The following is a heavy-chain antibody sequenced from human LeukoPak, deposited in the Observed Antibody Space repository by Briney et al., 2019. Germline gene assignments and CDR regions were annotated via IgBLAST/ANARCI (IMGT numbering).Heavy chain of an antibody. CDR2: ISSSSSYI. CDR3: ARATWDPNYYYYMDV. CDR1: GFTFKNYA. Sequence: PGGSLRLSCAASGFTFKNYAIYWVRQAPGKGLEWVSSISSSSSYIYYADSVKGRFTISRDNAKNSLFLQMNSLRAEDTAVYFCARATWDPNYYYYMDVWGKGTTVTISS. V-gene: IGHV3-21*01. D-gene: IGHD1-26*01. J-gene: IGHJ6*03.